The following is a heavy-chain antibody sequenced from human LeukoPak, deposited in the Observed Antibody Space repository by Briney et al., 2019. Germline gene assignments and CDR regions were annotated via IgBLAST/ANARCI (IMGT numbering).Heavy chain of an antibody. CDR1: GFTFSSYW. Sequence: GGSLRLSCAASGFTFSSYWMSWVRQAPGKGLEWVANIKQDGSEKYYVDSVKGRFTISRDNAKNSLYLQMNSLRAEDTAVYYCAREGMVGVTYHSGSDYWGQGTLVTVS. CDR3: AREGMVGVTYHSGSDY. V-gene: IGHV3-7*01. CDR2: IKQDGSEK. D-gene: IGHD1-26*01. J-gene: IGHJ4*02.